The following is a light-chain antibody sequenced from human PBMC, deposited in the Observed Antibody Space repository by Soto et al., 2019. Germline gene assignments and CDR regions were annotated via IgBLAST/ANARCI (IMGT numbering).Light chain of an antibody. CDR2: DAS. V-gene: IGKV3-11*01. CDR1: QSVSSY. Sequence: ESVLTHSPATLSLSPGERGTLSCRASQSVSSYLAWYQQKPGQAPRLLIYDASNRATGIPARFSGSGSGTDFTLTISSLEPEDFAIYYCQQRSNWPPTFGGGTKV. CDR3: QQRSNWPPT. J-gene: IGKJ4*01.